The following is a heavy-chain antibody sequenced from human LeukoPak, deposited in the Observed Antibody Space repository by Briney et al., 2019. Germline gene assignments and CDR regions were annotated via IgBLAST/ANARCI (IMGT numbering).Heavy chain of an antibody. CDR1: GFTFSSYS. CDR2: ISKRSSTI. V-gene: IGHV3-48*02. J-gene: IGHJ4*02. Sequence: GGPLRLSCAASGFTFSSYSMNWVRQAPGKGLEWISYISKRSSTIYYADSVKGRFTISRDNAKNSLYLQMNSLGDEDTAVYYCAREPPYHDYRAPDYWGQGTLVTVSS. D-gene: IGHD4-17*01. CDR3: AREPPYHDYRAPDY.